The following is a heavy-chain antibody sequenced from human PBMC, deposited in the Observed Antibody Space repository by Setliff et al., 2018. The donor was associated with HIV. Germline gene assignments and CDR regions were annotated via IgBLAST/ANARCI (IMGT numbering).Heavy chain of an antibody. CDR2: IYYSGST. Sequence: SLTCTVSGGSISSHYWSWIRQPPGKGLEWIGYIYYSGSTNYNPSLKSRVTISVDTSKNQFSLKLSSVTAADTAVYYCARAQPYYYYYMDAWGKGTTVTVSS. CDR3: ARAQPYYYYYMDA. CDR1: GGSISSHY. V-gene: IGHV4-59*11. J-gene: IGHJ6*03. D-gene: IGHD6-13*01.